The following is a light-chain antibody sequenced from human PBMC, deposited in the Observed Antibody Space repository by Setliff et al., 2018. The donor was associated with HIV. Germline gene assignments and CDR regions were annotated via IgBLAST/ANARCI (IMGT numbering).Light chain of an antibody. CDR1: SSNIGSGYD. CDR3: GTWDTSLSAGV. CDR2: DNN. J-gene: IGLJ1*01. Sequence: QSVLTQPPSVSGAPGQRVTISCTGSSSNIGSGYDVHWYQQLPGTAPKLLIYDNNKRPSGIPDRFSGSQSGASATLGITGLQTADEADYYCGTWDTSLSAGVFGTGTKVTVL. V-gene: IGLV1-51*01.